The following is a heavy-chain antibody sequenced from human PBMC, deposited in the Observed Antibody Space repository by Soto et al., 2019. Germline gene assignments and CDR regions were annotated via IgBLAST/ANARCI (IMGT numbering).Heavy chain of an antibody. CDR3: ARHHHRNEGLYYFDY. D-gene: IGHD1-1*01. Sequence: SETLSLTCTVSGGSVSSYYWSWIRQSPGKGLEWIGFIYYSGSTKYKPSLKSRVTISVDTCKNQFSLKVSSATAADTAVYYLARHHHRNEGLYYFDYCGLGYLVTVSA. CDR2: IYYSGST. CDR1: GGSVSSYY. V-gene: IGHV4-59*08. J-gene: IGHJ4*02.